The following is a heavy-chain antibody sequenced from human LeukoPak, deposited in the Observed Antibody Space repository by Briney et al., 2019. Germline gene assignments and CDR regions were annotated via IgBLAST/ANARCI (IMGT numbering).Heavy chain of an antibody. CDR2: ISSSSSTI. D-gene: IGHD3-22*01. V-gene: IGHV3-48*01. CDR1: GFTFSSYS. J-gene: IGHJ4*02. CDR3: ARRGTRFDYYDSSGYLFDY. Sequence: GGSLRLSCAASGFTFSSYSMNWVRQAPGKGLEWVSYISSSSSTIYYADSVKGRFTISRDNAKNSLYLQMNSLRAEDTAVYYCARRGTRFDYYDSSGYLFDYWGQGTLVTVSS.